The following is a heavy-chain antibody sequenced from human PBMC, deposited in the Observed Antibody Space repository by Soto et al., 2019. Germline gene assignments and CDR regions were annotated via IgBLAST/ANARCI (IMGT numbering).Heavy chain of an antibody. CDR2: ISYDGSNK. Sequence: GGSLRLSCAASGFTFSSYAMHWVRQAPGKGLEWVAVISYDGSNKYYADSVKGRFTISRDNSKNTLYLQMNSLRAEDTAVYYCMSSSYWGQGTLVTVSS. J-gene: IGHJ4*02. V-gene: IGHV3-30-3*01. CDR3: MSSSY. D-gene: IGHD2-15*01. CDR1: GFTFSSYA.